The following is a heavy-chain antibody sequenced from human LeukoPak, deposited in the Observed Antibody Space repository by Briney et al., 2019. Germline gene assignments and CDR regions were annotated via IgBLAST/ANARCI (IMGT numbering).Heavy chain of an antibody. D-gene: IGHD5-18*01. CDR2: IYHSGST. CDR3: ARHSAAMVTGWFDP. J-gene: IGHJ5*02. CDR1: GGSISSSNW. Sequence: PSETLSLTCAVSGGSISSSNWWSWVRQPPGKGLEWIGEIYHSGSTNYNPSLKSRVTISVDKSKNQFSLKLSSVTAADTAVYYCARHSAAMVTGWFDPWGQGTLVTVSS. V-gene: IGHV4-4*02.